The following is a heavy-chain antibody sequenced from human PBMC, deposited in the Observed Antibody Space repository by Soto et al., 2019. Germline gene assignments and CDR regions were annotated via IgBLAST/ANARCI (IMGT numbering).Heavy chain of an antibody. CDR3: ARHEAVATISWGTYGMDV. D-gene: IGHD5-12*01. CDR1: GFTFSSYW. CDR2: INSDGSNT. Sequence: EVQLVESGGGLVQPGGSLRLSCAASGFTFSSYWMHWVRQAPGEGLVWVSRINSDGSNTTYADSVKGRFTTSRDNAKNTLFLQMNSLRGEDTAVYYCARHEAVATISWGTYGMDVWGQGTTVTVSS. J-gene: IGHJ6*02. V-gene: IGHV3-74*01.